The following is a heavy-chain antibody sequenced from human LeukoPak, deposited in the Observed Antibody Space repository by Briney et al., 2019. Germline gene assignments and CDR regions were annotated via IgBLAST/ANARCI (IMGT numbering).Heavy chain of an antibody. CDR1: EYSFPNYC. CDR2: IYPDDSDT. D-gene: IGHD2-2*01. Sequence: GESLKISCKHSEYSFPNYCIGWVRQMPGKGLEWMGIIYPDDSDTRYSPSFQGQVTISADKSISTAYLQWSSLKASDTAMYHCARLSTSEWQRFDYWGQGTLVTVSS. V-gene: IGHV5-51*01. CDR3: ARLSTSEWQRFDY. J-gene: IGHJ4*02.